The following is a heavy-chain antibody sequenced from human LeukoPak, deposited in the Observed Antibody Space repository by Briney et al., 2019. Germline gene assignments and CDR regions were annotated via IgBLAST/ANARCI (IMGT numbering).Heavy chain of an antibody. V-gene: IGHV3-21*01. Sequence: GGSLRLSCAASGFTFSSYAMNWVRQAPGKGLEWVSSISSSSSYIYYADSVKGRFTISRDNAKNSLYLQMNSLRAEDTAVYYCARDDPADSSGLSDAFDIWGQGTMVTVSS. D-gene: IGHD3-22*01. CDR3: ARDDPADSSGLSDAFDI. CDR2: ISSSSSYI. J-gene: IGHJ3*02. CDR1: GFTFSSYA.